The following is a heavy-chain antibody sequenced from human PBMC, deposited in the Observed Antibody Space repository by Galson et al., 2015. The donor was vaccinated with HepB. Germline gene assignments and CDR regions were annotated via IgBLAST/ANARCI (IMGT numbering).Heavy chain of an antibody. Sequence: QSGAEVKKPGESLKISCKGSGYSFTSYWIGWVRQMPGKGLEWMGIIYPGDSDTRYSPSFQGQVTISADKSISTAYLQWSSLKASDTAMYYCARQQLAPSVYYYYGMDVWGQGTTVTVSS. CDR2: IYPGDSDT. J-gene: IGHJ6*02. CDR3: ARQQLAPSVYYYYGMDV. CDR1: GYSFTSYW. V-gene: IGHV5-51*01. D-gene: IGHD6-13*01.